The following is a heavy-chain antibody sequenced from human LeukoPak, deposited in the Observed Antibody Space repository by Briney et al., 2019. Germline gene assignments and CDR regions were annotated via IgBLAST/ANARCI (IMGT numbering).Heavy chain of an antibody. V-gene: IGHV6-1*01. Sequence: SQTLSLTCAISGDSISSDTTAWNWIRQSPSRGLEWMGRAYYTSKWITNYAVSVRSRITVNPNTSNNHFSLQLNSVTPEDTAVYYCARGYWAPGMNVWGPGTTVTVSS. D-gene: IGHD6-13*01. J-gene: IGHJ6*02. CDR1: GDSISSDTTA. CDR3: ARGYWAPGMNV. CDR2: AYYTSKWIT.